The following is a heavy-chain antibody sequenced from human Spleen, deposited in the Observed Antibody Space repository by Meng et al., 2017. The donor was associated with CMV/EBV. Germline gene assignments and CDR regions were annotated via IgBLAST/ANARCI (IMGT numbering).Heavy chain of an antibody. CDR2: ISSGGDTI. CDR3: ASASILLFHYGMDV. Sequence: GGSLRLSCAASGFTFSDYYMSWIRQAPGKGLEWVSYISSGGDTIDYAESVKGRFTISRDNAKKSLYLQMKSLRDEDTAVYYCASASILLFHYGMDVWGQGTAVTVSS. D-gene: IGHD3-3*01. V-gene: IGHV3-11*01. J-gene: IGHJ6*02. CDR1: GFTFSDYY.